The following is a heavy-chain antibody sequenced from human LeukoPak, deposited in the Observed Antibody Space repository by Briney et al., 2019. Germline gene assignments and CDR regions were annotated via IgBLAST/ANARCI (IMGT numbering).Heavy chain of an antibody. CDR2: IKPDGSER. CDR3: ARDWGAYYHFFDS. CDR1: GLTFDDYG. V-gene: IGHV3-7*01. J-gene: IGHJ4*02. Sequence: GGSLRLSCAASGLTFDDYGMSWVRQPPGKGLEWVGNIKPDGSERNYMDSVKGRFTISRDNAKKSLYLQMNSLRAEDTAVYYCARDWGAYYHFFDSWGQGALVTVSS. D-gene: IGHD3-22*01.